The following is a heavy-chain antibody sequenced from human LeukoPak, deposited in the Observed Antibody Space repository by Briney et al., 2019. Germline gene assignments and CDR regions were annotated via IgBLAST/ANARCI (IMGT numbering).Heavy chain of an antibody. CDR1: TDSISTYY. CDR2: IYYSGST. CDR3: AREYSSSSGRRAFDI. D-gene: IGHD6-6*01. J-gene: IGHJ3*02. Sequence: SETLSLTCTVSTDSISTYYWSWIRQPPGKGLEWIGYIYYSGSTNYNPSLKSRLTISIDTSENQFSLKLSSVTAADTAVYYCAREYSSSSGRRAFDIWGQGTMVTVSS. V-gene: IGHV4-59*08.